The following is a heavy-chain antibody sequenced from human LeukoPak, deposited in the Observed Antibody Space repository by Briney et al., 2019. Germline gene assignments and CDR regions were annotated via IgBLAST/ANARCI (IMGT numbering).Heavy chain of an antibody. CDR1: GFTFSSYA. CDR2: ISYDGSNK. J-gene: IGHJ4*02. V-gene: IGHV3-30-3*01. D-gene: IGHD5-12*01. Sequence: GGSLRLSCAASGFTFSSYAMHWVRQAPGKGLEWVAVISYDGSNKYSADSVKGRFTISRDNSKNTLYLQMNSLRAEDTAVYYCARPDSGYDPFDYWGQGTLVTVSS. CDR3: ARPDSGYDPFDY.